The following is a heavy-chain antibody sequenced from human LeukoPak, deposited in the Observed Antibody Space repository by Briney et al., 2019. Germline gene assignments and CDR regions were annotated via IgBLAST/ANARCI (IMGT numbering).Heavy chain of an antibody. CDR1: GGSISSSC. CDR3: ARDMDGDYEQDY. J-gene: IGHJ4*02. CDR2: IYISGST. V-gene: IGHV4-4*07. D-gene: IGHD4-17*01. Sequence: SETLSLTRTVSGGSISSSCCGSVRQPAGKGLGWGGCIYISGSTTNNPSLNSQVTMSVDTSKNHVSLKLSSVTAADTAVYYCARDMDGDYEQDYWGQGTLVTVSS.